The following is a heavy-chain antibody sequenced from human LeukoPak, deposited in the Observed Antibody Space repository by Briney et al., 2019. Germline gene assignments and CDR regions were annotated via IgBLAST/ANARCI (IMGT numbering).Heavy chain of an antibody. D-gene: IGHD4-11*01. V-gene: IGHV1-46*01. J-gene: IGHJ6*02. CDR3: ARVGATTVAAGTADNGLDV. CDR1: GYTFTSCA. CDR2: INPSGGST. Sequence: GASVKVSCKASGYTFTSCAISWVRQAPGQGLEWMGIINPSGGSTNYAQKFQGRVTMTRDTPTSTVYMELSSLKSEDTAVYYCARVGATTVAAGTADNGLDVWGQGTTVTVSS.